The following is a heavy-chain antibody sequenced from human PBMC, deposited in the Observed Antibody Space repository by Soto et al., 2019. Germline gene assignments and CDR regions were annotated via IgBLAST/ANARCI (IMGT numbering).Heavy chain of an antibody. CDR2: INPSGGST. D-gene: IGHD3-22*01. Sequence: ASVKVSCKASGYTFTSYYMHWVRQAPGQGLEGMGIINPSGGSTSYAQKFQGRVTMTRDPSTSTVYMELSSLRSEDTAVYYCAREGYYYDSSGYYPYWGQGTLVTVSS. V-gene: IGHV1-46*03. CDR3: AREGYYYDSSGYYPY. J-gene: IGHJ4*02. CDR1: GYTFTSYY.